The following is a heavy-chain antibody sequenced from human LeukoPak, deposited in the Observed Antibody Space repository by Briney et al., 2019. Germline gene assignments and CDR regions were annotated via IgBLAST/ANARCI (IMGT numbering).Heavy chain of an antibody. D-gene: IGHD2-2*01. CDR1: GYTFTSYG. V-gene: IGHV1-18*01. J-gene: IGHJ6*02. CDR3: ARDRYCSSTSCPLYYYYGMDV. CDR2: ISAYNGNT. Sequence: ASVKVSCKASGYTFTSYGISWVRQAPGQGLECMGWISAYNGNTNYAQKLQGRVTMTTDTSTSTAYMELRSLRSDDTAVYYCARDRYCSSTSCPLYYYYGMDVWGQGTTVTVSS.